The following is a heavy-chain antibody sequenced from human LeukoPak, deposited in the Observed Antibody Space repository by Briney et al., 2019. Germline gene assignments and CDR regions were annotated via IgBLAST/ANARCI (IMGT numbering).Heavy chain of an antibody. CDR1: GFSVRDYA. J-gene: IGHJ3*02. V-gene: IGHV3-30-3*01. D-gene: IGHD6-6*01. CDR3: ARDRRLGAFDI. CDR2: ISYDGSNK. Sequence: GGSLRLSCAASGFSVRDYAMHWVRQAPGKGLEWVAVISYDGSNKYYADSVKGRFTISRDNSKNTLYLQMNSLRAEDTAVYYCARDRRLGAFDIWGQGTMVTVSS.